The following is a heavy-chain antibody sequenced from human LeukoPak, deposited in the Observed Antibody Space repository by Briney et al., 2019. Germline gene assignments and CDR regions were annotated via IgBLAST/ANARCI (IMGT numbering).Heavy chain of an antibody. V-gene: IGHV3-7*01. D-gene: IGHD1-26*01. CDR2: INQRGDDK. CDR3: SRGGTYISDY. J-gene: IGHJ4*02. CDR1: AFTFDEYG. Sequence: TGGSLRLSCAASAFTFDEYGMSWVRQAPGKGLEWVATINQRGDDKYHVDSVKGRFTISRDNAKNSLYLQMNSLRAEDTAMYYCSRGGTYISDYWGQGTLVTVSS.